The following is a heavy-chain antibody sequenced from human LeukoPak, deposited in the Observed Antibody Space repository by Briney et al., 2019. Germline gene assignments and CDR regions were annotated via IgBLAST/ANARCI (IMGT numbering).Heavy chain of an antibody. Sequence: GSLRLSCAASGFTFSSYAMSWVRQAPGKGLEWVSAISGSDGSTYYVDSVKGRFTISRDNSKNTLYLQMNSLRAEDTAVYYCAKQGNFDSGGDRFDNWGQGTLVTVSS. V-gene: IGHV3-23*01. D-gene: IGHD3-22*01. CDR1: GFTFSSYA. CDR3: AKQGNFDSGGDRFDN. CDR2: ISGSDGST. J-gene: IGHJ4*02.